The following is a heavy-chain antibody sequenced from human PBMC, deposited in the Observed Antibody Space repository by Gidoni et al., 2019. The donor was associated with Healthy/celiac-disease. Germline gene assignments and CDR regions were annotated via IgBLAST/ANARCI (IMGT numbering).Heavy chain of an antibody. V-gene: IGHV4-34*01. Sequence: QVQLQQWGAGLLKPSETLSLTCAVYGGSFSGYYWRWIRQPPGKGLEWIGEINHSGSTNYNPSLKSRVTISVDTSKNQFSLKLSSVTAADTAVYYCAREDCSGGSCYSTYYFDYWGQGTLVTVSS. J-gene: IGHJ4*02. CDR2: INHSGST. CDR1: GGSFSGYY. CDR3: AREDCSGGSCYSTYYFDY. D-gene: IGHD2-15*01.